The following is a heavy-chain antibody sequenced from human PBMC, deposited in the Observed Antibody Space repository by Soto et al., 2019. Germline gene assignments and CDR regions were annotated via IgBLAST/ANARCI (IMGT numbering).Heavy chain of an antibody. Sequence: GGSLRLSCAASGFTFSSYAMSWVRQAPGKGLEWVSAISGSGGSTYYADSVKGRFTISRDNSKNTLYLQMNSLRAEDTAVYYCAKAYYDFWSGYSSYYYGMDVWGQGTTVTVSS. CDR3: AKAYYDFWSGYSSYYYGMDV. D-gene: IGHD3-3*01. CDR2: ISGSGGST. J-gene: IGHJ6*02. CDR1: GFTFSSYA. V-gene: IGHV3-23*01.